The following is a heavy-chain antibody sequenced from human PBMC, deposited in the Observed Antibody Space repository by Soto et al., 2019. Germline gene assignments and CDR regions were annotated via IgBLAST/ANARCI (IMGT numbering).Heavy chain of an antibody. Sequence: EVQLLDSGGGLLQPGGSLRLSCAASGFTFSSYAMGWVRLAPGKGLEWASIISARGGGTYYADSVKGRFTISRDNSENTLYLQMNSLRAEDTAVYYCAKGAFSSGRTPIDYWGQGTAVTVSS. CDR1: GFTFSSYA. J-gene: IGHJ4*02. D-gene: IGHD6-25*01. V-gene: IGHV3-23*01. CDR2: ISARGGGT. CDR3: AKGAFSSGRTPIDY.